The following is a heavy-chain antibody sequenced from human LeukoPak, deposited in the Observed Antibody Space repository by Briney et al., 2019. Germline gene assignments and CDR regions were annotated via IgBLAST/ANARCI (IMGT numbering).Heavy chain of an antibody. D-gene: IGHD6-25*01. J-gene: IGHJ4*02. Sequence: SETLSLTCTVSGGSFSSSSYYWGWIRQPPGKGLEWIGSIYYSGSTYYNPSLKSRVTISVDTSKNQFSLKLSSVTAADTAVYYCASRPQRLVGDYFDYWGQGTLVTVSS. CDR2: IYYSGST. CDR3: ASRPQRLVGDYFDY. CDR1: GGSFSSSSYY. V-gene: IGHV4-39*01.